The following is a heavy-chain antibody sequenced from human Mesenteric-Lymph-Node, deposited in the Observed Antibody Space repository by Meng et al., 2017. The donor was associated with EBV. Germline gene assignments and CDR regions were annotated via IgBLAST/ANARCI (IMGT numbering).Heavy chain of an antibody. D-gene: IGHD4-17*01. J-gene: IGHJ4*02. V-gene: IGHV4-59*01. CDR3: ASLTVTNGFDVDY. CDR1: CGSTSSYY. CDR2: INYSGST. Sequence: QVQLGGSGQVLVKHSETLPLTCTVLCGSTSSYYWGWIRQPPEKGLEWIGYINYSGSTNYNPSLESRVTISVDTSKNQISLKLRSVTAADTAVYYCASLTVTNGFDVDYWGQGTLVTVSS.